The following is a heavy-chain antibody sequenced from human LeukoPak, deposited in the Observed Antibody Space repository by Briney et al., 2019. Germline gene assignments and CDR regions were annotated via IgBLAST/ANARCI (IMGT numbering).Heavy chain of an antibody. V-gene: IGHV1-69*06. CDR2: IIPIFGTA. CDR1: GGTFSSYA. CDR3: ARAPGIAAAGTGTFDY. D-gene: IGHD6-13*01. J-gene: IGHJ4*02. Sequence: ASVKVSCKASGGTFSSYAISWVRQAPGQRLEWMGGIIPIFGTANYAQKFQGRVTITADKSTSTAYMELSSLRSEDRAVYYCARAPGIAAAGTGTFDYWGQGTLVTVSS.